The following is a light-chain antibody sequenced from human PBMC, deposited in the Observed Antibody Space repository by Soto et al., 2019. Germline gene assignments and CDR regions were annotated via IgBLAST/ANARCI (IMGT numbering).Light chain of an antibody. Sequence: EIVLTQSPATLSLSPGERATLSCRASQSVSSYFAWYQQKPGQAPRLLIYDASNRATGIPARFSGSGSGTDFTLTISSLEPDDFAVYYCQQRGSWPVTFGQGTRVDIK. CDR2: DAS. CDR1: QSVSSY. V-gene: IGKV3-11*01. CDR3: QQRGSWPVT. J-gene: IGKJ1*01.